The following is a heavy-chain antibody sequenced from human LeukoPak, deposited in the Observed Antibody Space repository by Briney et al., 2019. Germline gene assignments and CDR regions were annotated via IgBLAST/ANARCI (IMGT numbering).Heavy chain of an antibody. J-gene: IGHJ4*02. CDR3: AKSDNPWEPVNPFDY. CDR1: EFTFDDYS. V-gene: IGHV3-43*01. D-gene: IGHD1-26*01. CDR2: ISWDGGAT. Sequence: GGSLRLSCAASEFTFDDYSMHWVRQAPGKGLEWVSLISWDGGATYYADSVKGRFTISRDNSKNSLYLQMNSLRTEDTAVYCAKSDNPWEPVNPFDYWGQGTLVTVSS.